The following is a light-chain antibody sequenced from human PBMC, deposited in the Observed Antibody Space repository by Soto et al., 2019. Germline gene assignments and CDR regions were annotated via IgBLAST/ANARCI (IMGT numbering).Light chain of an antibody. J-gene: IGLJ1*01. CDR2: EGT. V-gene: IGLV2-14*02. Sequence: QSVLTQPASVSGSPGQSITISCSGTTSDVGGYNLVSWYQQHTAKAPKLLIYEGTQRPSGVSSRFSGSKSGNTASLTISGLQAEDEAEYFCFSFTTTSTHVFGTGTKVTVL. CDR3: FSFTTTSTHV. CDR1: TSDVGGYNL.